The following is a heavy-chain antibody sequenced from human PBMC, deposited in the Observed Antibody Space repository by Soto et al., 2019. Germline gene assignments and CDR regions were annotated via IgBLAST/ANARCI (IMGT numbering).Heavy chain of an antibody. CDR2: IWYDGSNK. CDR1: GFTFSSYG. V-gene: IGHV3-33*01. J-gene: IGHJ6*02. Sequence: SLRLSCAASGFTFSSYGMHWVRQAPGKGLEWVAVIWYDGSNKYYADSVKGRFTISRDNSKNTLYLQMNSLRAEDTAVYYCAREVGARPYGMDVWGQGTTVTVSS. CDR3: AREVGARPYGMDV. D-gene: IGHD1-26*01.